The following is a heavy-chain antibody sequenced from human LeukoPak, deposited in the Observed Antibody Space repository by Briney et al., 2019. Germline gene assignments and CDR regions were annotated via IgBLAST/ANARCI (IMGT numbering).Heavy chain of an antibody. Sequence: PSETLSLTCTVSGGSISSGSYYWSWIRQPAGKGLEWIGRIYTSGSTNYNPSLKSRVTISVDTSKNQFSLKLSSVTAADTAVYYCARTGYVGVAATFRYYYYYMDVWGKGTTVTISS. D-gene: IGHD2-15*01. J-gene: IGHJ6*03. V-gene: IGHV4-61*02. CDR1: GGSISSGSYY. CDR2: IYTSGST. CDR3: ARTGYVGVAATFRYYYYYMDV.